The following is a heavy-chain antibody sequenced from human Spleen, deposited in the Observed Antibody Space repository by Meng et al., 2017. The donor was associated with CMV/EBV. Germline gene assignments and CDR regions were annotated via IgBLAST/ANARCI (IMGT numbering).Heavy chain of an antibody. CDR2: INPNSGGT. V-gene: IGHV1-2*02. CDR3: AITSGSYFAY. J-gene: IGHJ4*02. D-gene: IGHD1-26*01. CDR1: GYTFTSYY. Sequence: ASVKVSCKASGYTFTSYYIHWVRQAPGQGLEWMGWINPNSGGTNYAQKFRGRVTMTRDTSISTGHMELSRLRSDDTAVYYCAITSGSYFAYWGQGTLVTVSS.